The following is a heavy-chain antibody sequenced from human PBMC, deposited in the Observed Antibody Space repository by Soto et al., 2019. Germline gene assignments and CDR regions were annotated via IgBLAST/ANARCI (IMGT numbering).Heavy chain of an antibody. CDR2: IIPIFGTA. J-gene: IGHJ4*02. CDR3: ASTVAVAGTRSLGY. Sequence: SVKVSCKASGGTFSSYASSWVRQAPGQGLEWMGGIIPIFGTANYAQKFQGRVTITADKSTSTAYMELSSLRSEDTAVYYCASTVAVAGTRSLGYWGQGSLVTVSS. CDR1: GGTFSSYA. V-gene: IGHV1-69*06. D-gene: IGHD6-19*01.